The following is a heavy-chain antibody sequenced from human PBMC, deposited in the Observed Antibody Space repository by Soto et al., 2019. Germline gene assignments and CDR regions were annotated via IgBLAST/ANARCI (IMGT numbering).Heavy chain of an antibody. CDR3: AKDTGEYSSVLVRYYYYGMDV. V-gene: IGHV3-30*18. Sequence: GGSLRLSCAASGFTFSSYGMHWVRQAPGKGLEWVAVICCDGSSKYYADSVKGRFTISRDNTKNSLYLQMNSLRTEDTALYYCAKDTGEYSSVLVRYYYYGMDVRGQGTTVTVSS. CDR1: GFTFSSYG. D-gene: IGHD6-6*01. J-gene: IGHJ6*02. CDR2: ICCDGSSK.